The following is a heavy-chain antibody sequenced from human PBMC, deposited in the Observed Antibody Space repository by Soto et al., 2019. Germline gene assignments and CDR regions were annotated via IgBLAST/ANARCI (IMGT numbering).Heavy chain of an antibody. Sequence: ASVKVSCKASGYTFTSYGIGWVRQAPGQGLEWMGWISAYNGNTNYAQKLQGRVTMTTDTSTSTAYMELRSLRSDDTAVYYCARDRYDFWSGYYLYYYYGMDVWGQGTTVTVPS. CDR1: GYTFTSYG. V-gene: IGHV1-18*04. J-gene: IGHJ6*02. CDR2: ISAYNGNT. D-gene: IGHD3-3*01. CDR3: ARDRYDFWSGYYLYYYYGMDV.